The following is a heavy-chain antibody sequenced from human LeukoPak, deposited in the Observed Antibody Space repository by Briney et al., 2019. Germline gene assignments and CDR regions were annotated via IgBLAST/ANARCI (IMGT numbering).Heavy chain of an antibody. J-gene: IGHJ4*02. CDR2: ISSSSSYI. D-gene: IGHD5-18*01. Sequence: GGSLRLSCAASGFTFSSYSMNWVRQAPGKGLEWVSPISSSSSYIYYADSVKGRFTISRDNAKNSLYLQMNSLRAEDTAVYYCARDKDTAMVGDLIDYWGQGTLVTVSS. CDR3: ARDKDTAMVGDLIDY. V-gene: IGHV3-21*01. CDR1: GFTFSSYS.